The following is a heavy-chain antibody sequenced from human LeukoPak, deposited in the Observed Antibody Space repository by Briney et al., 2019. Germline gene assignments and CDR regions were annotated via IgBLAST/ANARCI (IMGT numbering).Heavy chain of an antibody. Sequence: GGSLRLSCAASGFTFSSYAMSWVRQAPGKGLEWVSAISGSGGSTYYADSVKGRFTISRDNSKNTLYLQMNSLRAEDTAVYYCAKDQLWFGELLRADYWGQGTLVTVSS. CDR3: AKDQLWFGELLRADY. D-gene: IGHD3-10*01. CDR2: ISGSGGST. J-gene: IGHJ4*02. CDR1: GFTFSSYA. V-gene: IGHV3-23*01.